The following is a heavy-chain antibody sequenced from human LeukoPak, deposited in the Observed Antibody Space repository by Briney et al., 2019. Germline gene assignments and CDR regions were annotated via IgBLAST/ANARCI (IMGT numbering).Heavy chain of an antibody. V-gene: IGHV4-4*07. D-gene: IGHD4-11*01. Sequence: SETLSLTCADSGGSISSYYWNWIRQPAGKGLEWIGRVNPSGSSNYNPSLKSRVTISLDTSKSQFSLKLSSVTAADTAVYYYARFWVFLTTVTSEPFDYWGQGTLVTVSS. CDR3: ARFWVFLTTVTSEPFDY. CDR2: VNPSGSS. J-gene: IGHJ4*02. CDR1: GGSISSYY.